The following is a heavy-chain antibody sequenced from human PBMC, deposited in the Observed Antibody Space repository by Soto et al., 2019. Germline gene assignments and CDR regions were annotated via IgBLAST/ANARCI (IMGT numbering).Heavy chain of an antibody. CDR2: ISSSSSTI. Sequence: PGGSLRLSCAVSGFSFSSYSMNWVRQAPGKGLEWVSYISSSSSTIHYADSVKGRFTISRDNAKNSLYLQMSSLRAEDTAVYFCTRDPHALDYWGQGTRVTVSS. V-gene: IGHV3-48*01. CDR3: TRDPHALDY. J-gene: IGHJ4*02. CDR1: GFSFSSYS.